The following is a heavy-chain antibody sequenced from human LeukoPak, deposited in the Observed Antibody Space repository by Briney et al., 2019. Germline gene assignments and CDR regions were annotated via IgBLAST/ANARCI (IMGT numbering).Heavy chain of an antibody. CDR2: IYYSGST. J-gene: IGHJ4*02. CDR3: ARTAAGFDY. CDR1: GGSISSSPFY. Sequence: PSETLSLTCTVSGGSISSSPFYWGWIRQPPGKGLEWIGSIYYSGSTNYNPSLKTRVTISVDTSKNQFSLKLSSVTAADTAVYYCARTAAGFDYWGQGTLVTVSS. D-gene: IGHD6-13*01. V-gene: IGHV4-39*01.